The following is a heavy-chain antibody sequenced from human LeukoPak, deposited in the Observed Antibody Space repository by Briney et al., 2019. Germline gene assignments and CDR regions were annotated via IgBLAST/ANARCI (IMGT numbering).Heavy chain of an antibody. CDR3: ARNVRTVTTFYYYYGMDV. CDR1: GFTFSSYG. Sequence: GRSLRLSCAASGFTFSSYGMHWFRQAPGKGLEWVAVIWYDGSNKYYADSVKGRFTISRDNSKNTLYLPMNSLSAEDTAVDFRARNVRTVTTFYYYYGMDVWGQGTTVTVSS. D-gene: IGHD4-17*01. V-gene: IGHV3-33*01. J-gene: IGHJ6*02. CDR2: IWYDGSNK.